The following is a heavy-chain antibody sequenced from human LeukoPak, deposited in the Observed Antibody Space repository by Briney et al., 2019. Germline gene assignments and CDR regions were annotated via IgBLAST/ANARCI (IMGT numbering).Heavy chain of an antibody. V-gene: IGHV1-69*05. D-gene: IGHD4-17*01. CDR2: IIPIFGTA. J-gene: IGHJ6*03. Sequence: AASVKVSCKASGGTFSSYAISWVRQAPGQGLEWMGGIIPIFGTANYAQKFQGRVTITTDEATSTAYMELSSLRSEDTAVYYCARNIYGDYPSPYYYYMDVWGKGTTVIVSS. CDR3: ARNIYGDYPSPYYYYMDV. CDR1: GGTFSSYA.